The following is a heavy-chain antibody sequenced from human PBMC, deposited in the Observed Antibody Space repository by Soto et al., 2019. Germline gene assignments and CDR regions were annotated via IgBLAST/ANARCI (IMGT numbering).Heavy chain of an antibody. J-gene: IGHJ4*02. Sequence: GGSLRLSCAVSGFTFSDYPMNWVRQAPGKGLEWVSSIRTISSAIYFADSVRGRFTISRDNARNSLYLQMTSLRDEDTAVYYCARETPSFDSWGQGTLVTVSS. CDR2: IRTISSAI. CDR1: GFTFSDYP. CDR3: ARETPSFDS. D-gene: IGHD2-15*01. V-gene: IGHV3-48*02.